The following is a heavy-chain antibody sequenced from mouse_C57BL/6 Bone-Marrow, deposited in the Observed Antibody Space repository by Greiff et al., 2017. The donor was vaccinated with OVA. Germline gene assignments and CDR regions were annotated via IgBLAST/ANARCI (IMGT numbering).Heavy chain of an antibody. CDR3: EGIEGNCVGFYAY. CDR1: GYAFSSYW. Sequence: QVHVKQPGAELVKPGASVKISCKASGYAFSSYWMNWVKQRPGQGLEWIGQIYPGDGDTNYNGKFKGKATLTADKSSRTAYMQLSSLTTEDSAVYYCEGIEGNCVGFYAYGDQGTLITVSA. J-gene: IGHJ3*01. D-gene: IGHD4-1*01. V-gene: IGHV1-80*01. CDR2: IYPGDGDT.